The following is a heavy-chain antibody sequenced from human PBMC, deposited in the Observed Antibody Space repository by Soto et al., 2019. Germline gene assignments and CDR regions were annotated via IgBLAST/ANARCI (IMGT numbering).Heavy chain of an antibody. CDR2: INWNGGST. J-gene: IGHJ6*03. Sequence: EVQLVESGGGVVRPGGSLRLSCAASGFTFDDYGMSWVRQAPGKGLEWVSGINWNGGSTGYVDSVKGRYTISRVNAKTSLYLQMNSLRAEDTALYHCARAPISSGWYRSNYYYMDVWGKGTTVTVSS. CDR1: GFTFDDYG. D-gene: IGHD6-19*01. V-gene: IGHV3-20*01. CDR3: ARAPISSGWYRSNYYYMDV.